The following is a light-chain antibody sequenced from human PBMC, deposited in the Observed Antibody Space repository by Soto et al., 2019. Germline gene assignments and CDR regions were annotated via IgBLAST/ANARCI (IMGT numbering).Light chain of an antibody. CDR3: QQYNVWPLT. J-gene: IGKJ4*01. V-gene: IGKV3-15*01. CDR2: VAS. Sequence: EIVMTQSPATLSVSPGESATLSCRASHSVSSNLAWYQQKPGQTPKLLIYVASTRATGIPARFSGSGSGREFTLTISSLQSEDVAVYYCQQYNVWPLTFGGGTKVEFK. CDR1: HSVSSN.